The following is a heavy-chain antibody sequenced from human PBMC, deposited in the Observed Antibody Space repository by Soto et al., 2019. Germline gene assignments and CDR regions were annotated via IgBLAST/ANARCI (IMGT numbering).Heavy chain of an antibody. CDR1: GYTFTGYY. CDR3: ARDSRNVVLWFGELSPYYFDY. CDR2: INPNSGGT. V-gene: IGHV1-2*02. D-gene: IGHD3-10*01. Sequence: ASVKVSCKASGYTFTGYYMHWVRQAPGQGLEWMGWINPNSGGTNYAQKFQGRVTMTRDTSISTAYMELSRLRSDDTAVYYCARDSRNVVLWFGELSPYYFDYWGQGTLVTVSS. J-gene: IGHJ4*02.